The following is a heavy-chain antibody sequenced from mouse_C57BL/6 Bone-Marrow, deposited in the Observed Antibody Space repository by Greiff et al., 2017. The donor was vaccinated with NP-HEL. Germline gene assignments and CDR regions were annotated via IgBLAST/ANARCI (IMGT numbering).Heavy chain of an antibody. V-gene: IGHV1-53*01. CDR1: GYTFTSYW. Sequence: VQLQQPGTDLVKPGASGYTFTSYWMHWVKQRPGQGLEWIGNINPSNGGTNYNEKFKSKATLTVDKSSSTAYMQLSSLTSEDSAVYYCARAGRQPYDPWFAYWGQGTLVTVSA. D-gene: IGHD2-3*01. CDR2: INPSNGGT. CDR3: ARAGRQPYDPWFAY. J-gene: IGHJ3*01.